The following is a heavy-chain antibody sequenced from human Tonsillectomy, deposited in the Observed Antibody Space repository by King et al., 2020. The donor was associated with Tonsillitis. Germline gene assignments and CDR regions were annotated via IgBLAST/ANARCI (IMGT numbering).Heavy chain of an antibody. D-gene: IGHD3-3*02. Sequence: HVQLVESGGGVVQPGRSLRLSCVVSGISLGEIDSHWVRQAPGKGLEWVANIVFDGSYRSYSHSVKGRFTISRDTSRNTVYLDMITLRPDDTAVYYCVGALRSISTYYFANWGQGTLVAVSS. CDR3: VGALRSISTYYFAN. CDR2: IVFDGSYR. CDR1: GISLGEID. J-gene: IGHJ4*02. V-gene: IGHV3-30*01.